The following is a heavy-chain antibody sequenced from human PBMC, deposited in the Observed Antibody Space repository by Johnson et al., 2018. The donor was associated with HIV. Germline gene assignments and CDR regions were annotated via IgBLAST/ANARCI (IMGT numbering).Heavy chain of an antibody. D-gene: IGHD3-22*01. CDR1: GFTFDDYA. CDR3: AKALSSGWFYAFDI. J-gene: IGHJ3*02. Sequence: VQLVESGGGSVQPGRSLRLSCAASGFTFDDYAMHWVRQAPGKGLEWVSGISRNSGSIGYADSVKGRFTISRDNAKNSLYLQMNSLRAEDTALYYCAKALSSGWFYAFDIWGQGTMVTVSS. CDR2: ISRNSGSI. V-gene: IGHV3-9*01.